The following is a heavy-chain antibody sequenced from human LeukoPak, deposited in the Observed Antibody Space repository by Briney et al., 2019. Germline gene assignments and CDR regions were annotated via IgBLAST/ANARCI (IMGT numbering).Heavy chain of an antibody. V-gene: IGHV3-21*01. CDR2: ITSFGSGI. D-gene: IGHD3-3*01. CDR3: ARAHDFWSGYGGNYMDV. J-gene: IGHJ6*03. Sequence: PGGSLRLSCAASGFSFRTHSMKWVRQAPGKGLEWVSSITSFGSGIYYADSVKGRFTISRDDGKNSLYLQMNSLGAEDSAVYYCARAHDFWSGYGGNYMDVWGKGTTVTVSS. CDR1: GFSFRTHS.